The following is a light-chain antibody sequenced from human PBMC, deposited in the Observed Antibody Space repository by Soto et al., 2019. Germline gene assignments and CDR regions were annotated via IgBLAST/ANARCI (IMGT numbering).Light chain of an antibody. Sequence: EIVLTQSPATLSLSPGERATLSCRASQSVSSYLAWYQQKPGQAPRLLINDASNRATGIPARFSGSGSGTDFTLTISSLEPEDFAVYYCQQRSNWPPYTFGQVTKLEIK. J-gene: IGKJ2*01. CDR1: QSVSSY. CDR2: DAS. V-gene: IGKV3-11*01. CDR3: QQRSNWPPYT.